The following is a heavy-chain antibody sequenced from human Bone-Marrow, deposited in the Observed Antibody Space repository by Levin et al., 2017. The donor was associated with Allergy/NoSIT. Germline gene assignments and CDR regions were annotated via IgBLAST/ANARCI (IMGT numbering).Heavy chain of an antibody. CDR2: IYNTGTI. CDR1: GGSISSSY. D-gene: IGHD6-6*01. J-gene: IGHJ5*02. V-gene: IGHV4-59*12. Sequence: PGGSLRLSCTVSGGSISSSYWSWIRQPPGKGLEWIGYIYNTGTINYNPSLKSRVTISVDTSKKEFSLKLSSVTAADTAVYYCARARGKQFVFDPWGQGTLVTVSS. CDR3: ARARGKQFVFDP.